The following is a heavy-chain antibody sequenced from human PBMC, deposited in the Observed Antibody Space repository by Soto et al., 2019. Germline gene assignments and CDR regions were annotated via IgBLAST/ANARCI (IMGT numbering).Heavy chain of an antibody. CDR3: VRDRCSSASCYNFDY. J-gene: IGHJ4*02. V-gene: IGHV3-48*01. CDR1: GFTFSRYS. D-gene: IGHD2-2*02. CDR2: ITHSGSTI. Sequence: PGGSLRLSCAVSGFTFSRYSMNWVRQAPGKGLEWVAYITHSGSTIYYSDSVKGRFTISRDEAKNSLYLQMNSLRAEDTAIYYCVRDRCSSASCYNFDYWGQGTPVTVSS.